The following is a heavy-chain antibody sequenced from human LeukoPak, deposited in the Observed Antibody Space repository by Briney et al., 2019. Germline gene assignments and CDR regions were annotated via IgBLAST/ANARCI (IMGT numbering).Heavy chain of an antibody. J-gene: IGHJ4*02. CDR1: GYTFTGYY. CDR3: ARVSTVTTPFDY. Sequence: ASVKVSCKASGYTFTGYYMHWVRQAPGQGLEWMGWINPNSGGTNYAQKFQGRVTMTRDTSISTAYMELNRLRSDDMAVYYCARVSTVTTPFDYWGQGTLVTVSS. V-gene: IGHV1-2*02. D-gene: IGHD4-11*01. CDR2: INPNSGGT.